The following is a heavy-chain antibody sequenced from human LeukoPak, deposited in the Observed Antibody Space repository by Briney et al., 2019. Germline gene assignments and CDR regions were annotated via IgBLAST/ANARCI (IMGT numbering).Heavy chain of an antibody. V-gene: IGHV3-23*01. Sequence: GGSLRLSCAASGFTFSNYAMSWVRQAPGKGLEWVSAISGSGGSTYYADSVKGRFTISRDNSKNTLYLQMNSLRAEDTAVYYCAKDTAAADAWGVFDYWGQGTLVTVSS. D-gene: IGHD3-16*01. CDR1: GFTFSNYA. CDR3: AKDTAAADAWGVFDY. J-gene: IGHJ4*02. CDR2: ISGSGGST.